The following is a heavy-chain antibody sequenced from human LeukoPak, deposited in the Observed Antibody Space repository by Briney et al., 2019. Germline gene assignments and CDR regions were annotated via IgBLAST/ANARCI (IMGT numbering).Heavy chain of an antibody. CDR2: ISYDGSNK. D-gene: IGHD1-26*01. CDR3: AKDSGFWFDP. J-gene: IGHJ5*02. V-gene: IGHV3-30*18. Sequence: GGSLRLSCAASGFTFSNYGMHWVRQAPGKGLEWVAVISYDGSNKYYADSVKGRFTISRDNSKNTLYLQMNSLRAEDTAVYYCAKDSGFWFDPWGQGTLVTVSS. CDR1: GFTFSNYG.